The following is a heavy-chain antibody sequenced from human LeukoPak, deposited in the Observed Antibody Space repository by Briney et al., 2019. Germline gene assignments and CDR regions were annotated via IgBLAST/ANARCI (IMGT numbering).Heavy chain of an antibody. V-gene: IGHV4-39*01. CDR3: ARVGGVVAAISCTVWFDP. J-gene: IGHJ5*02. Sequence: SDTQSLTCTVSVDPIRSCSYYGGWVPQPPRGGLEWIGCNCYCGITYYNPSLKIRVPISVDTSKNQFSQKLISETAADTAGYYCARVGGVVAAISCTVWFDPWGQGTLVTVSS. CDR1: VDPIRSCSYY. D-gene: IGHD2-15*01. CDR2: NCYCGIT.